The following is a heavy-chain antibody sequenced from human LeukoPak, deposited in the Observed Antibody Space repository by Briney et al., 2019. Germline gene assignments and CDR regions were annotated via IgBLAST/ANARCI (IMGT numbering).Heavy chain of an antibody. CDR3: ARGYGSGIADDNNWFDP. CDR2: INTKTGNP. V-gene: IGHV7-4-1*01. J-gene: IGHJ5*02. D-gene: IGHD3-10*01. Sequence: ASVNVSCKASAYTFTSYAINWVRQAPGQGLEWMGCINTKTGNPRYAQGFTGRFVFSVDTAVNTAYLQIYSLKTEDTAVYYCARGYGSGIADDNNWFDPWGQGTLVSVSS. CDR1: AYTFTSYA.